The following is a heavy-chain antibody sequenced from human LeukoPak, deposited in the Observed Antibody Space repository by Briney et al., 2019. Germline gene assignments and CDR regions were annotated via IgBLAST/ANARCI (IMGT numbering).Heavy chain of an antibody. V-gene: IGHV2-70*04. CDR1: GFTHSTSGMR. CDR3: ARTTLITFGGVIVDFDY. CDR2: FDWDDDK. J-gene: IGHJ4*02. D-gene: IGHD3-16*02. Sequence: ESGPALVKPTQTLTLTCTFSGFTHSTSGMRVSWIRQPPGKALGWLARFDWDDDKFYSTSLKTRLTISKDTSKNQVVLTMTNTDPVDTATYYCARTTLITFGGVIVDFDYWGQGTLVTVSS.